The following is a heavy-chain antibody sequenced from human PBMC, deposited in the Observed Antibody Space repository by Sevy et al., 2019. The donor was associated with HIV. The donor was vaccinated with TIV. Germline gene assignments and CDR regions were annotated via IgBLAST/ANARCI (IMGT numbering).Heavy chain of an antibody. CDR2: INPYSGGT. Sequence: ASVKVSCKASGYTFNSFYIHWVRQAPGQGLEWMGWINPYSGGTHYAQKFQGRVTLTRDTSTSVAYMELTSLRSNDTAVYYCVRDRFYGGDSVTFAGDFWGQGTLVTVSS. V-gene: IGHV1-2*02. CDR3: VRDRFYGGDSVTFAGDF. CDR1: GYTFNSFY. D-gene: IGHD2-21*02. J-gene: IGHJ4*02.